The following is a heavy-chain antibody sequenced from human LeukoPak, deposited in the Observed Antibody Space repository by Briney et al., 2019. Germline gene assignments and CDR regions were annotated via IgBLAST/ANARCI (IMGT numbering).Heavy chain of an antibody. V-gene: IGHV3-33*08. D-gene: IGHD3-3*01. CDR2: IWYHGNDV. CDR1: GFTLSRYA. J-gene: IGHJ4*02. Sequence: GGSLRLSCGASGFTLSRYAMNWVRQAPGKRLEWVALIWYHGNDVDYADSVKGRFTISRDNSKNTLYLQMNSVRAEDTAVYFCARDFWNEPSKYFDYWGQGTLVTVSS. CDR3: ARDFWNEPSKYFDY.